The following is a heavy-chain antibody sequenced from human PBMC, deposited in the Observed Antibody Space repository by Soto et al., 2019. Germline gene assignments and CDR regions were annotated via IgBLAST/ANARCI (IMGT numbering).Heavy chain of an antibody. V-gene: IGHV1-2*02. J-gene: IGHJ4*02. CDR3: AVAGLPFEY. Sequence: ASVKVSCKTSGYTFTGYYIHWVQQAPGQGLEWMALINPNSGDTNYGHKFQGRVNLTRDTSINTVYMEVTSLRFDDTAVYYCAVAGLPFEYWGQGTLVT. CDR1: GYTFTGYY. CDR2: INPNSGDT. D-gene: IGHD6-19*01.